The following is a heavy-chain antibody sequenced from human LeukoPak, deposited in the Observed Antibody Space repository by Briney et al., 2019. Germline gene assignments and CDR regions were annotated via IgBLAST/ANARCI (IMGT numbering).Heavy chain of an antibody. CDR1: GYTFTGYY. CDR2: INPNSGGT. V-gene: IGHV1-2*02. D-gene: IGHD1-26*01. CDR3: ARALKGLRRRIGGTTTFEYYYYMDV. J-gene: IGHJ6*03. Sequence: ASVKVSCKASGYTFTGYYMHWVRQAPGQGLEWMGWINPNSGGTKYAQKFQGRVTMTRDTSISTVYMELSRLRSDDTAVYYCARALKGLRRRIGGTTTFEYYYYMDVWGKGTTVTISS.